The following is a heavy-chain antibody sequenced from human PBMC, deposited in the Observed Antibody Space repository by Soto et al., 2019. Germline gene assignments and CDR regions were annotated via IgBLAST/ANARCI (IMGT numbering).Heavy chain of an antibody. V-gene: IGHV3-23*01. D-gene: IGHD2-2*01. J-gene: IGHJ5*01. CDR1: GFTFSSYA. CDR3: AKDCSSTSFQRKNWFDS. Sequence: PVRSLRLSCAASGFTFSSYAMSWVRQAPGQGLEWGSAISGSGGSTYYADSVKGRSTISRDNSKNTLYLQMNSLRAEDTAVYYCAKDCSSTSFQRKNWFDSWGQGTLVTVSS. CDR2: ISGSGGST.